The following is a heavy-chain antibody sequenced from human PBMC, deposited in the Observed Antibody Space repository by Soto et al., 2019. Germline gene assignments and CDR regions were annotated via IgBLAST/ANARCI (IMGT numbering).Heavy chain of an antibody. CDR2: IYTSGST. J-gene: IGHJ3*02. D-gene: IGHD2-15*01. CDR1: GGSISSYY. Sequence: SETLSLTCTVSGGSISSYYWSWIRQPAGKGLEWIGRIYTSGSTNYNPSLESRVTMSVDTSKNQFSLKLSSVTAADTAVYYCAREGYCSGGSCYAYAFDIWGQGTMVTVSS. V-gene: IGHV4-4*07. CDR3: AREGYCSGGSCYAYAFDI.